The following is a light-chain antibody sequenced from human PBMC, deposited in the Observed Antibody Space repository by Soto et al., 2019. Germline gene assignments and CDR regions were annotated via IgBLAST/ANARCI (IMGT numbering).Light chain of an antibody. CDR3: PLYLIYWFT. J-gene: IGKJ1*01. CDR1: QGISSY. V-gene: IGKV1-8*01. CDR2: AAS. Sequence: SASPGISKTKTCRASQGISSYLAWYQQKPGKAPKLLIYAASTLQSGVPSRFSVILTGTDVSLTGICLRYAGCAAFQSPLYLIYWFTFRQGTKVDIK.